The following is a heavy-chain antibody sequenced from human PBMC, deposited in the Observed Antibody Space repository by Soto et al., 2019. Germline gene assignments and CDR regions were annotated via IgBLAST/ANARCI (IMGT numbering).Heavy chain of an antibody. CDR1: GYTFTGYH. CDR2: INNNSGGT. CDR3: AKKESPENSSTYNGFDV. J-gene: IGHJ5*02. V-gene: IGHV1-2*02. Sequence: ASVKVSCKASGYTFTGYHMHWVRQAPGQGLEWVGWINNNSGGTNYEQNIQARVNTTRTTSINTAYMELSRLRADGRAVYYCAKKESPENSSTYNGFDVWGQGTLVTVSS.